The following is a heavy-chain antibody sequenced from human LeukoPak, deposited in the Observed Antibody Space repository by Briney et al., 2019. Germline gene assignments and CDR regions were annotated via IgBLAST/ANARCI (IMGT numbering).Heavy chain of an antibody. V-gene: IGHV3-49*04. J-gene: IGHJ4*02. Sequence: TGGSLRLSCTGSGFIFGDYAMSWVRQAPGKGLEWVGFIRSKTHGGTTEFAAPVKGRFSISRDDSKRIAYLQMNSLKTEDTAVYYCTRDGIPETNWSGYYIDYWGQGTLVTVSS. CDR3: TRDGIPETNWSGYYIDY. CDR1: GFIFGDYA. CDR2: IRSKTHGGTT. D-gene: IGHD3-3*01.